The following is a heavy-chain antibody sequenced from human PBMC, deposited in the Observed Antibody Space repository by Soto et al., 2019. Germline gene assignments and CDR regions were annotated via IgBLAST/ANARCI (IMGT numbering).Heavy chain of an antibody. CDR2: IGSKGETYAT. CDR1: GFTFGASN. J-gene: IGHJ4*02. V-gene: IGHV3-73*01. D-gene: IGHD3-9*01. CDR3: SRDDSDWFYN. Sequence: PGGSLRLSCAASGFTFGASNLHWVRQASGKGLEWLGRIGSKGETYATTYTASVKGRFTISRDDSKKTAYLQMNNFYSEDTAVYYCSRDDSDWFYNWGRGTLVTVSS.